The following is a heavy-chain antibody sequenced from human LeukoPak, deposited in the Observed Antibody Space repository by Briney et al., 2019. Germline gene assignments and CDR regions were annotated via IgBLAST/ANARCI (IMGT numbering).Heavy chain of an antibody. CDR3: AKGFSSGYYYTFDY. D-gene: IGHD3-22*01. V-gene: IGHV3-9*01. CDR1: GFTFDDYA. Sequence: PGGSLRLSCAASGFTFDDYAMHWVRQAPGKGLEWVSGISWNSGSIDYADSVKGRFTISRDNAKNSLYLQMNSLRAEDTALYYCAKGFSSGYYYTFDYWGQGTLVTVSS. J-gene: IGHJ4*02. CDR2: ISWNSGSI.